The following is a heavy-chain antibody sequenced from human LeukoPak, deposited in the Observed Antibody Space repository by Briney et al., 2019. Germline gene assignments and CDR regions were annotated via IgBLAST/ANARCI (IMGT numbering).Heavy chain of an antibody. Sequence: GASVKVSCKASGYTFTRYDIKRVRQAPGQGLEWMGIINPSGGSTSYAQKFQGRVTMTRDTSTSTVYMELSSLRSEDTAVYYCSIDYYGSGSYQGNGAFDIWGQGTMVTVSS. V-gene: IGHV1-46*01. D-gene: IGHD3-10*01. CDR1: GYTFTRYD. CDR3: SIDYYGSGSYQGNGAFDI. CDR2: INPSGGST. J-gene: IGHJ3*02.